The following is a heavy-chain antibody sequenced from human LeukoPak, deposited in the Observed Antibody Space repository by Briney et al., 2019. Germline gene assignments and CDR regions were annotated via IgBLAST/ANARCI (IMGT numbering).Heavy chain of an antibody. Sequence: SETLSLTCTVSGGSIRNYNWSWIRQPPGKGLEWIGYIYYSGSTNYNPSLKSRVAISVDTSKNQFSLKLSSVTAADTAVYYCARVYYSSSYDYWYFDLWGRGTLVTVSS. CDR1: GGSIRNYN. CDR2: IYYSGST. V-gene: IGHV4-59*01. D-gene: IGHD6-13*01. J-gene: IGHJ2*01. CDR3: ARVYYSSSYDYWYFDL.